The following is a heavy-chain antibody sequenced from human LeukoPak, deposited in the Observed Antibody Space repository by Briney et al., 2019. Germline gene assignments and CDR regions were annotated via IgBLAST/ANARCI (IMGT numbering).Heavy chain of an antibody. CDR3: ARVTWIQLWSPGRDAFDI. V-gene: IGHV4-34*01. Sequence: SETLSLTCAVYGGSFSGYYWSWIRQPPGKGLEWIGEINHSGSTNYNPSLKSRVTISVDTSKNQFSLKLSSVTAADMAVYYCARVTWIQLWSPGRDAFDIWGQGTMVTVSS. J-gene: IGHJ3*02. CDR2: INHSGST. CDR1: GGSFSGYY. D-gene: IGHD5-18*01.